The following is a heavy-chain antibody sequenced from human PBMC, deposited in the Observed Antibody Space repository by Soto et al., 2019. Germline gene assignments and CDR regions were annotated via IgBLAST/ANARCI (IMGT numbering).Heavy chain of an antibody. Sequence: QVQLVQSGAEVKKPGSSVKVSCKASGGTFSSYAISWVRQAPGQGLEWMGGIIPIFGTANYAQKFQGRVTITADESTSTAYMELSSLRSEDTAVYYCARDSPYVLRYFDWRRGWFDPWGQGTLVTVSS. CDR3: ARDSPYVLRYFDWRRGWFDP. V-gene: IGHV1-69*01. J-gene: IGHJ5*02. D-gene: IGHD3-9*01. CDR2: IIPIFGTA. CDR1: GGTFSSYA.